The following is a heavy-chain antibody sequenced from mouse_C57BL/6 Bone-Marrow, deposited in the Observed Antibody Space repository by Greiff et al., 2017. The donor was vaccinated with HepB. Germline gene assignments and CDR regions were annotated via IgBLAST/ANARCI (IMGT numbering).Heavy chain of an antibody. D-gene: IGHD1-1*01. CDR3: ARGGGSFDY. CDR2: IYPGSGST. V-gene: IGHV1-55*01. CDR1: GYTFTSYW. J-gene: IGHJ2*01. Sequence: QVQLQQPGAELVKPGASVKMSCKASGYTFTSYWITWVKQRPGQGLEWIGDIYPGSGSTNYNEKFKSKATLPVDTASSTAYMQLISLTSEDYAVYYFARGGGSFDYCGQGTTLTVSS.